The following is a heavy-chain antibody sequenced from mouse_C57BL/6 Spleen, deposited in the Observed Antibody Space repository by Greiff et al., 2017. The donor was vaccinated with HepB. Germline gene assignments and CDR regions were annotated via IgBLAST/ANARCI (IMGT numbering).Heavy chain of an antibody. J-gene: IGHJ3*01. V-gene: IGHV1-55*01. CDR1: GYTFTSYW. Sequence: VQLQQPGAELVKPGASVKMSCKASGYTFTSYWITWVKQRPGQGLEWIGDIYPGSGSTNYNEKFKSKATLTVDTSSSTAYMQLSSLTSEDSAVYYCARVTYGYDGSWFAYWGQGTLVTVSA. D-gene: IGHD2-2*01. CDR2: IYPGSGST. CDR3: ARVTYGYDGSWFAY.